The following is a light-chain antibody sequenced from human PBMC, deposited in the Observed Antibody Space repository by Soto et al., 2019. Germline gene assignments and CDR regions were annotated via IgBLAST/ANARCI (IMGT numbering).Light chain of an antibody. V-gene: IGLV2-11*01. Sequence: QSALTQPPSVSGSPGQSVTIYCTGTSSDVGGYDYVSWYQQHPGKAPKLLIYDVTKRPSGVPDRFSGSKSGNTASLTISGLQAEDEADFFCCSYGGSFPYVFGTGTKLTVL. CDR2: DVT. CDR3: CSYGGSFPYV. CDR1: SSDVGGYDY. J-gene: IGLJ1*01.